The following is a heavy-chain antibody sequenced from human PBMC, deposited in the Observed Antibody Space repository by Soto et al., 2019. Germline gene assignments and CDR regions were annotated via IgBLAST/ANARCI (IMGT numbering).Heavy chain of an antibody. CDR1: GFTFSSYS. D-gene: IGHD6-13*01. V-gene: IGHV3-21*01. J-gene: IGHJ6*02. CDR2: ISSSSSYI. CDR3: AKDRDAAAAGSRYYYYYGMDV. Sequence: GGSLRLSCAASGFTFSSYSMNWVRQAPGKGLEWVSSISSSSSYIYYADSVKGRFTISRDNAKNSLYLQMNSLRAEDTAVYYCAKDRDAAAAGSRYYYYYGMDVWGQGTTVTVSS.